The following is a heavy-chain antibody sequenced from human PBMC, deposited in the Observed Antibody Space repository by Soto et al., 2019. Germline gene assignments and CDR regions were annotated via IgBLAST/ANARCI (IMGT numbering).Heavy chain of an antibody. CDR2: MNPNSGNT. D-gene: IGHD2-21*02. Sequence: ASVKVSCKASGYTFTSYDINWVRQATGQGLEWMGWMNPNSGNTGYAQKYQGRVTMTRNTSISTAYMVLSSLRSDDTAVYYCGRSLIVVVTAVNWFDPWGQGTLVTVSS. CDR3: GRSLIVVVTAVNWFDP. J-gene: IGHJ5*02. V-gene: IGHV1-8*01. CDR1: GYTFTSYD.